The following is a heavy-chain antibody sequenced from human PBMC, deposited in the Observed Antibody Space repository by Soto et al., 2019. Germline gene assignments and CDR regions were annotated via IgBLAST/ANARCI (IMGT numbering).Heavy chain of an antibody. CDR3: AKDERNPSELYLGGGGEQV. CDR1: GFTFSSYA. D-gene: IGHD7-27*01. J-gene: IGHJ4*02. V-gene: IGHV3-23*01. Sequence: EVQLLESGGGLVQPGGSLRLSCAASGFTFSSYAMSWVRQAPGKGLEWVSAISGSGGSTYYADSVKGRFTISRDNSKNTLYLQMNSLRAEDTAVYYCAKDERNPSELYLGGGGEQVWGQGTLVTVSS. CDR2: ISGSGGST.